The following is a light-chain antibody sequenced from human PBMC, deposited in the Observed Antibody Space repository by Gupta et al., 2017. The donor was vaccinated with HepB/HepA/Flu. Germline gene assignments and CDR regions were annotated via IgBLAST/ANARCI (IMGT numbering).Light chain of an antibody. V-gene: IGKV4-1*01. Sequence: DIVMTQSPDSLAVSLGERATINCKSSQSVLYSSNNKNYLAWYQQKPGQPPKLLIYWASTRESGVPDRFSGSGSGTDFTLTISSLQAEDVAVYYCQQYDLTPLTFGGGTKVEIK. CDR1: QSVLYSSNNKNY. CDR2: WAS. CDR3: QQYDLTPLT. J-gene: IGKJ4*01.